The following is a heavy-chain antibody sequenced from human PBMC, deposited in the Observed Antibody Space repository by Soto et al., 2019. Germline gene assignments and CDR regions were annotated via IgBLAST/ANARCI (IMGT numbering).Heavy chain of an antibody. V-gene: IGHV5-10-1*01. CDR3: ARLPNSYDFWSGYFPYYYYGMDV. CDR2: IDPSDSYT. Sequence: PGESLKISCKGSGYSFTSYWISWVRQMPGKGLEWMGRIDPSDSYTNYSPSFQGHVTISADKSISTAYLQWSSLKASDTAMYYCARLPNSYDFWSGYFPYYYYGMDVWGQGTTVTV. J-gene: IGHJ6*02. CDR1: GYSFTSYW. D-gene: IGHD3-3*01.